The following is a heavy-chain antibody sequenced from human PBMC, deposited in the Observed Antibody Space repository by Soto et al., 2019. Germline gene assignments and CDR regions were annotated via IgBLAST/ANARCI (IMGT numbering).Heavy chain of an antibody. CDR3: ARGATYYDFWSGGVPLDY. D-gene: IGHD3-3*01. J-gene: IGHJ4*02. CDR2: INSDGSST. Sequence: GGSLRLSCAASGFTFSSYWMHWVRQAPGKGLVWVSRINSDGSSTSYADSVKGRFTISRDNAKNTLYLQMNSLRAEDTAVYYCARGATYYDFWSGGVPLDYWGQGTLVTVSS. V-gene: IGHV3-74*01. CDR1: GFTFSSYW.